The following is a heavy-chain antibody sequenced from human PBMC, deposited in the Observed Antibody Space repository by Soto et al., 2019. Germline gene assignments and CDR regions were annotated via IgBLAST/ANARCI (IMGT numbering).Heavy chain of an antibody. CDR1: GFTFSSDW. J-gene: IGHJ4*02. V-gene: IGHV3-74*01. CDR3: ARWFTYGNFDYFDY. CDR2: IDSGGRTT. D-gene: IGHD3-10*01. Sequence: GGSLRLSCAASGFTFSSDWMHWFRQARGKGLVWVSRIDSGGRTTTYADSVKGRFTISRDNAKNTLYLQMNGLRAEDTALYYCARWFTYGNFDYFDYWGQGTQVTVSS.